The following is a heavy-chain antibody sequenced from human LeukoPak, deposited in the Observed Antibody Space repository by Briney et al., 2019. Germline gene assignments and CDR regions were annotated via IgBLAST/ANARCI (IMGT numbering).Heavy chain of an antibody. D-gene: IGHD6-13*01. V-gene: IGHV1-8*01. CDR1: GYTFTSYD. CDR3: ARDYRGIAAAGKGSYYYYYYMDV. Sequence: ASVKVSCKASGYTFTSYDINWVRQATGQGLEWMGWMNPNSGNPGYAQKFQGRVTMTRNTSISTAYMELSSLRSEDTAVYYCARDYRGIAAAGKGSYYYYYYMDVWGKGTTVTVSS. J-gene: IGHJ6*03. CDR2: MNPNSGNP.